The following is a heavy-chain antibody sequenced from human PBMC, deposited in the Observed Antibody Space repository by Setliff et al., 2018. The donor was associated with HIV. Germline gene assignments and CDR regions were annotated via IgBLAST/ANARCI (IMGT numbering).Heavy chain of an antibody. CDR1: GFTFSNYV. Sequence: GGSLRLSCAASGFTFSNYVINWVRQAPGKGLEWISGISGSGVNSYYADSVTARFTISRDNSKNTVYLQMNSLRAEDTAVYYCAKTSNTGYLFCSDYWGQGTLVTVSS. CDR2: ISGSGVNS. D-gene: IGHD3-9*01. CDR3: AKTSNTGYLFCSDY. J-gene: IGHJ4*02. V-gene: IGHV3-23*01.